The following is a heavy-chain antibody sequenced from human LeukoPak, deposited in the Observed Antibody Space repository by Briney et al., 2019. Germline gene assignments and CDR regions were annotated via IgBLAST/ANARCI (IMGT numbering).Heavy chain of an antibody. CDR2: IYSGGST. J-gene: IGHJ4*02. Sequence: PGGSLRLSCAASGFTVSSNYMSWVRQAPGKGLEWVSVIYSGGSTYYADSVKGRFTISRDNSKNTLYLQMNSLRAEDTAVYYCARGFGNYDSSGYYGDFDYWGQGTLVTVSS. V-gene: IGHV3-53*01. CDR1: GFTVSSNY. CDR3: ARGFGNYDSSGYYGDFDY. D-gene: IGHD3-22*01.